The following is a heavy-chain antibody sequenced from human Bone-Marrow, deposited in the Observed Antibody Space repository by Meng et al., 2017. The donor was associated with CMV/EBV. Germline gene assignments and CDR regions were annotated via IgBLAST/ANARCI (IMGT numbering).Heavy chain of an antibody. CDR2: ITHSGST. CDR1: GAPFSGY. D-gene: IGHD1-26*01. V-gene: IGHV4-34*01. CDR3: APGFRSWSGSYSS. J-gene: IGHJ4*02. Sequence: QGQLQTWGAGLLKPSETLSLTCGVYGAPFSGYWSWVRQPPGKGLEWIGEITHSGSTNYNVSLKSRVTISIDTSKNQFSLKLSSVTATDTAVYYCAPGFRSWSGSYSSWGQGTLVTVSS.